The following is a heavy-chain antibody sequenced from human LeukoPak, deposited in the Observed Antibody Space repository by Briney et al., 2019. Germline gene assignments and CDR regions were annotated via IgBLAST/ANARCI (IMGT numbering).Heavy chain of an antibody. V-gene: IGHV1-69*13. D-gene: IGHD3-22*01. J-gene: IGHJ5*02. CDR2: IIPIFGTA. Sequence: SVKVSCKASGGTFSSYAISWVRQAPGQALEWMGGIIPIFGTANYAQKFQGRVTITADESTSTAYMELSSLRSEDTAVYYCARGSGLFPNWFDPWGQGTLVTVSS. CDR3: ARGSGLFPNWFDP. CDR1: GGTFSSYA.